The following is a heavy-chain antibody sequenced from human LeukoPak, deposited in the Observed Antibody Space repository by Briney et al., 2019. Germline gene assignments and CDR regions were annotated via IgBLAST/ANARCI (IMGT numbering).Heavy chain of an antibody. D-gene: IGHD2/OR15-2a*01. CDR2: IYTSGST. CDR1: GGSISSYY. Sequence: SETLSLTCTVSGGSISSYYWSWIRQPAGKGLEWIGRIYTSGSTNYNPSLKSRVTMSVDTSKNQFSLKLSSVTAADTAVYYCARDPSFKNIGRVSMDVWGQGTTVTVSS. J-gene: IGHJ6*02. V-gene: IGHV4-4*07. CDR3: ARDPSFKNIGRVSMDV.